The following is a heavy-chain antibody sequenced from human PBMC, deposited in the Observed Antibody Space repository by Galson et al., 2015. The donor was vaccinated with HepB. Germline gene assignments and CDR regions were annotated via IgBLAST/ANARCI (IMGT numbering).Heavy chain of an antibody. V-gene: IGHV4-59*01. CDR1: GGSISSYY. D-gene: IGHD2-2*01. Sequence: TLSLTCTVSGGSISSYYWSWIRQPPGKGLEWIGYIYYSGSTNYNPSLKSRVTISVDTSKNQFSLKLSSVTAADTAVYYCARVGDAEYLQSYWYFDLWGRGTLVTVSS. CDR3: ARVGDAEYLQSYWYFDL. J-gene: IGHJ2*01. CDR2: IYYSGST.